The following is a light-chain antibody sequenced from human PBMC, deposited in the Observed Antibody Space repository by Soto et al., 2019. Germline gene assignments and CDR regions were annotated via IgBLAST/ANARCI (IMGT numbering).Light chain of an antibody. V-gene: IGLV2-14*01. CDR2: DVS. J-gene: IGLJ2*01. CDR1: SSDVGRYNY. Sequence: QSALTQPASVSGSRGQSITISCTGTSSDVGRYNYVSWYQQYPGKAPKLMIYDVSHRPSGISNRFSGSKSANTASLTISGLQPEDEADYYCSSYTSRSTVIFGGGTKLTVL. CDR3: SSYTSRSTVI.